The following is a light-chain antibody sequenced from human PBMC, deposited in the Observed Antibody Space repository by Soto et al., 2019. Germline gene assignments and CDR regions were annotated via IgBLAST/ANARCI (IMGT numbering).Light chain of an antibody. CDR1: QSVGRN. CDR2: DAS. J-gene: IGKJ5*01. CDR3: QPYNNWPPIT. V-gene: IGKV3-15*01. Sequence: EIVMTQSPASLSGSPGERAALSCRASQSVGRNLAWYQQKPGQAPRLLIYDASTRATGIPARFSGGGSGTEFTLSISSLQSEDFAVYYCQPYNNWPPITFGQGTRLEIK.